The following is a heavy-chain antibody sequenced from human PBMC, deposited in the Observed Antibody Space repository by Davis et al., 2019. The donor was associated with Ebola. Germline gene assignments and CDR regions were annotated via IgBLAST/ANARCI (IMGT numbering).Heavy chain of an antibody. V-gene: IGHV3-7*01. Sequence: GESLKISCAASGFTFSSYGMHWVRQAPGKGLEWVANIKQDGSEKYYVDSVKGRFTISRDNAKNSLYLQMNSLRAEDTAVYYCARDGILWFGELLLHYYYGMDVWGKGTTVTVSS. D-gene: IGHD3-10*01. CDR3: ARDGILWFGELLLHYYYGMDV. J-gene: IGHJ6*04. CDR1: GFTFSSYG. CDR2: IKQDGSEK.